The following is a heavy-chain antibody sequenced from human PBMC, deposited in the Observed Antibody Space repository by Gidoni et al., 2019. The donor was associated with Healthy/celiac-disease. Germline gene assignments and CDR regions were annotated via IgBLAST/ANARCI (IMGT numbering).Heavy chain of an antibody. J-gene: IGHJ4*02. V-gene: IGHV3-23*01. CDR1: GFTFSSYA. CDR3: AKDHGGGVSPTSDY. CDR2: ISGSGGST. D-gene: IGHD3-16*01. Sequence: EVQLLESGGGLVQPGGSLRLSFAASGFTFSSYAMSWVRQAPGKGLEWVSAISGSGGSTYYADSVKGRFTISRDNSKNTLYLQMNSLRAEDTAVYYCAKDHGGGVSPTSDYWGQGTLVTVSS.